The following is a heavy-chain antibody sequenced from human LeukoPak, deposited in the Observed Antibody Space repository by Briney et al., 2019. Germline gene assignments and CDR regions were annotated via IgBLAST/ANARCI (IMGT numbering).Heavy chain of an antibody. CDR1: GFTFSSYG. V-gene: IGHV3-33*01. J-gene: IGHJ4*02. CDR2: IWYDGSNK. Sequence: GGSLRLSCAASGFTFSSYGMHWVRQAPGKGLEWVAVIWYDGSNKYYADSVKGRFTISRDNSKNTLYLQMNSLRAEDTAVYYCARGRIVAGVRYWGQGTLVTVSS. D-gene: IGHD3-22*01. CDR3: ARGRIVAGVRY.